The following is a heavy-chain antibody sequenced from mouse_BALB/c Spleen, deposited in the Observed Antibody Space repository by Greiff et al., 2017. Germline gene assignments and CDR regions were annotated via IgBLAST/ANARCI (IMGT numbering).Heavy chain of an antibody. V-gene: IGHV1-80*01. CDR1: GYAFSSYW. J-gene: IGHJ2*01. D-gene: IGHD2-12*01. Sequence: VQLQQSGAELVRPGSSVKISCKASGYAFSSYWMNWVKQRPGQGLEWIGQIYPGDGDTNYNGKFKGKATLTVDKSSSTAYMQLSSPTSEDSAVYYCTRDDGFDYWGQGTTLTVSS. CDR3: TRDDGFDY. CDR2: IYPGDGDT.